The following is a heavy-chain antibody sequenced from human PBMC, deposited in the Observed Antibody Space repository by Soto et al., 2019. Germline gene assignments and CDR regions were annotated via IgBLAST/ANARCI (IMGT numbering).Heavy chain of an antibody. CDR1: GFMFSSYS. CDR2: ISSSSRYI. D-gene: IGHD3-22*01. J-gene: IGHJ4*02. Sequence: TGGSLRLSCAASGFMFSSYSMNWVRQAPGKGLEWVSSISSSSRYIYYADSVKGRFTISRDDAKNSLYLQMNSLRAEDTAVYYCARGAPWNYDSSGSYSPTGFDYWGQGTLVTVSS. CDR3: ARGAPWNYDSSGSYSPTGFDY. V-gene: IGHV3-21*01.